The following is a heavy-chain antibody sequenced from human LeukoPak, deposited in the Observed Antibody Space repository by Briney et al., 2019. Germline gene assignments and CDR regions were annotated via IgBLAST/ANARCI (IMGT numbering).Heavy chain of an antibody. J-gene: IGHJ3*02. D-gene: IGHD4-17*01. CDR3: ARPKVAVTSAWDAFDI. V-gene: IGHV3-66*04. CDR2: IYSGGST. CDR1: GFTVSSNY. Sequence: GGSLRLSCAASGFTVSSNYMSWVRQAPGKGLEWVSVIYSGGSTYYADSMKGRFTISRDNSKNTLYLQMNSLRAEDTAVYYCARPKVAVTSAWDAFDIWGQGTMVTVSS.